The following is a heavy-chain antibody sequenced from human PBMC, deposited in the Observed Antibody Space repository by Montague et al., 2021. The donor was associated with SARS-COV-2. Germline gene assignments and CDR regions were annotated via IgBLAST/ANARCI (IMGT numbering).Heavy chain of an antibody. J-gene: IGHJ4*02. D-gene: IGHD3-10*01. CDR1: GGSVSSGNYH. V-gene: IGHV4-61*01. CDR3: AKYCQGSTECEY. Sequence: SETLSLTCTVSGGSVSSGNYHWSWIRQPPGKGLEWLGNIDYGGSTMYSPSLNSRVTMSVDTSMNQLSLKLNSATAADTAVYYCAKYCQGSTECEYWGQGTLVTVSS. CDR2: IDYGGST.